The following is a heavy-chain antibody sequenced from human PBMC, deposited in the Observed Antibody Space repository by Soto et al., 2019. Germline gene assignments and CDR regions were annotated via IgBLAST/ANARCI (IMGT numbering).Heavy chain of an antibody. CDR3: ARDGRSYGPYGMDV. Sequence: PSETLSLTCTVSGGSISSYYWSWIRQPAGKGLEWIGRIYTSGSTNYNPSLKSRVTMSVDTSKNQFSLKLSSVTAADTAVYYCARDGRSYGPYGMDVWGQGXTVTVYS. J-gene: IGHJ6*02. V-gene: IGHV4-4*07. CDR2: IYTSGST. D-gene: IGHD5-18*01. CDR1: GGSISSYY.